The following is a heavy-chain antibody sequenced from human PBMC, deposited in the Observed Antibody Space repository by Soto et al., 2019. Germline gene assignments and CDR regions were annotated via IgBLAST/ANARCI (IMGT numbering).Heavy chain of an antibody. J-gene: IGHJ5*02. D-gene: IGHD5-12*01. CDR2: ISTYSGDT. CDR1: GYTFFTYD. Sequence: QVHLVQSGVEVKTPGASVRVSCQASGYTFFTYDISWVRQAPGQGLEWMGWISTYSGDTKYAQKFQGRVTMTTDTTPTTAYLELRSLRSXDTAVYYCARHHGPTTSENWFDPWGQGTLVTVSS. V-gene: IGHV1-18*01. CDR3: ARHHGPTTSENWFDP.